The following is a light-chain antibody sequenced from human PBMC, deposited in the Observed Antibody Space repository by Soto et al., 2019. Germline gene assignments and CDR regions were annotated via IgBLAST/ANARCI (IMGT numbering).Light chain of an antibody. CDR3: LQDYNYPLT. CDR1: LDIRND. V-gene: IGKV1-6*01. Sequence: AIQMTQSPSSLSASVGDRVTITCRASLDIRNDLGWYQQKPGKAPKLLIYAASSLQSGVPSRFSGSGSGTDFTLTISSLQPEDFATYDCLQDYNYPLTFGGGTKVEIK. J-gene: IGKJ4*01. CDR2: AAS.